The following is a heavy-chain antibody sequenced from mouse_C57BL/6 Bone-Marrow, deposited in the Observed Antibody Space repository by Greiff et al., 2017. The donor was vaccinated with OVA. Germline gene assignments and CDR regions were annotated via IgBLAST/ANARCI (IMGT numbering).Heavy chain of an antibody. Sequence: QVQLQQSGAELVRPGTSVKMSCKASGYTFTNYWIGWAKQRPGHGLEWIGDIYPGGGYTNYNEKFKGKATLTADKSSSTAYMQFSSLTSEDAAIYYCARNLFGYFDYWGQGTTLTVSS. CDR2: IYPGGGYT. CDR3: ARNLFGYFDY. J-gene: IGHJ2*01. CDR1: GYTFTNYW. V-gene: IGHV1-63*01.